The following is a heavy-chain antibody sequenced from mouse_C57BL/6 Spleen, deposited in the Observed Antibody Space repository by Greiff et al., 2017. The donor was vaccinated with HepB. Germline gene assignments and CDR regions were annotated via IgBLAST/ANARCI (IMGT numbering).Heavy chain of an antibody. Sequence: QVQLQQPGAELVRPGTSVKLSCKASGYTFTSYWMHWVKQRPGQGLEWIGVIDPSDSYTNYNQKFKGKATLTVDTSSGTAYMQLSSLTSEDSAVYYCARWWDYWGQGTTLTVSS. CDR3: ARWWDY. J-gene: IGHJ2*01. CDR2: IDPSDSYT. D-gene: IGHD1-1*02. CDR1: GYTFTSYW. V-gene: IGHV1-59*01.